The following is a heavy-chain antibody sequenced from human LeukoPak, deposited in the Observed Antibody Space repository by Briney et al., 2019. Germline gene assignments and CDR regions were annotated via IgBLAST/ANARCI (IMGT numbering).Heavy chain of an antibody. CDR2: ISPNSGGI. Sequence: ASVKVSCKASGYTFTAYYIHWVRQAPGQGLEWMGWISPNSGGINYAQKFQGRVTMTRDTSISTAYMELSWLRSDDTAVYYCARGGAYYVILTGYYHYYFDYWGQGTLFTVSS. J-gene: IGHJ4*02. D-gene: IGHD3-9*01. CDR1: GYTFTAYY. CDR3: ARGGAYYVILTGYYHYYFDY. V-gene: IGHV1-2*02.